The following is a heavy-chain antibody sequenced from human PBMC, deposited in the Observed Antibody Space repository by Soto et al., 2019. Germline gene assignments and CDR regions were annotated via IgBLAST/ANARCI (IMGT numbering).Heavy chain of an antibody. CDR2: INPSGGST. CDR3: AKNRGLQYYFDY. V-gene: IGHV1-46*01. CDR1: GYSFTSHY. Sequence: ASVKVSCKAIGYSFTSHYMHWVRQAPGQGLEWMGIINPSGGSTSYAQKFQGRVTMTRDTSTSTVYMELSSLRSEDTAVYYCAKNRGLQYYFDYWGQGTLVTVSS. J-gene: IGHJ4*02.